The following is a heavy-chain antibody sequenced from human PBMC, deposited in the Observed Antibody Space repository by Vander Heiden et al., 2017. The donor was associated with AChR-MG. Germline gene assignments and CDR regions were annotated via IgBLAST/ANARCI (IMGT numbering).Heavy chain of an antibody. CDR1: GGPISRGSYY. Sequence: QVQLQASGPGLVKPSQTLSLTCTVSGGPISRGSYYWRWIRQPAGKGLEWIGRIYTSGSTNYNPSLKSRVTISVDTSKNQFSLKLSSVTAADTAVYYCARETIEYSSSSGWYYFDYWGQGTLVTVSS. V-gene: IGHV4-61*02. J-gene: IGHJ4*02. CDR3: ARETIEYSSSSGWYYFDY. D-gene: IGHD6-6*01. CDR2: IYTSGST.